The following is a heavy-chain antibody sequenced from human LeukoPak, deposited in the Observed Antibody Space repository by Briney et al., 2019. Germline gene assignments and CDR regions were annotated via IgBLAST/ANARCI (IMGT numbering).Heavy chain of an antibody. J-gene: IGHJ3*02. CDR3: ASYGGNSGAFDI. V-gene: IGHV4-59*06. D-gene: IGHD4-23*01. CDR1: GGSISSYY. CDR2: IYYSGST. Sequence: KTSETLSLTCTVSGGSISSYYWSWIRQPPGKGLEWIGYIYYSGSTYYNPSLKSRVTISVDTSKNQFSLKLSSVTAADTAVYYCASYGGNSGAFDIWGQGTMVTVSS.